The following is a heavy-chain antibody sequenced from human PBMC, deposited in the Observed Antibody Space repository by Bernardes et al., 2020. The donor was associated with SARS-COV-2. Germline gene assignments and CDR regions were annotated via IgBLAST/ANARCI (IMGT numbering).Heavy chain of an antibody. D-gene: IGHD3-16*02. CDR3: TRRDRYIQWADAFDL. V-gene: IGHV3-23*01. J-gene: IGHJ3*01. CDR2: ISDSGYGT. Sequence: GGSLRLSCTASDFTFSARSMSWVRQAPGKGLEWVSSISDSGYGTYYSDSLKGRFTISRDNSKNTLYLQLSSLRAEDTAVYYCTRRDRYIQWADAFDLWGQGTVVTVSS. CDR1: DFTFSARS.